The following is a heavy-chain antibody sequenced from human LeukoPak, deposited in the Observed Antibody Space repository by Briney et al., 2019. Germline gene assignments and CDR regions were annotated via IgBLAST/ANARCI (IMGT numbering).Heavy chain of an antibody. J-gene: IGHJ4*02. Sequence: GGSLRLSCAASGFTFSSYAMSWVRQAPGKGLEWVSSITDGGSANYPDSVKGRFTISRDNSKNTLYLQMNSLRAEDTAVYYCAKMETSAATDYWGQGTLVTVPS. V-gene: IGHV3-23*01. CDR1: GFTFSSYA. CDR2: ITDGGSA. D-gene: IGHD2-15*01. CDR3: AKMETSAATDY.